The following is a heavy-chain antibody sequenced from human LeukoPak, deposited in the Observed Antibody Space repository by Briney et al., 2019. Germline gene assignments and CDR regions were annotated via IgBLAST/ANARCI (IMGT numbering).Heavy chain of an antibody. Sequence: SETLSLTCAVSGGSFTDHYWSWIRQPPGKGLEWIGEIHHSGHTNYNPSLASRVTISVDTPKNQFSLKLTSVIAADTAFYYCARTGHRFDFWGQGTLVTVS. D-gene: IGHD1-1*01. V-gene: IGHV4-34*01. J-gene: IGHJ4*02. CDR2: IHHSGHT. CDR3: ARTGHRFDF. CDR1: GGSFTDHY.